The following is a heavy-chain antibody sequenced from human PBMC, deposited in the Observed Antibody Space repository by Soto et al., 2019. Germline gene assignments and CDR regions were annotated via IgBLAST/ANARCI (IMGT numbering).Heavy chain of an antibody. CDR2: TSYDGSNK. D-gene: IGHD3-16*01. J-gene: IGHJ4*02. V-gene: IGHV3-30*03. CDR1: GFAFGGYG. Sequence: QVQLVESGGGVVRPGKSLTLSCTGSGFAFGGYGIHWVRQTPGKGLEWLAMTSYDGSNKYLADSVKGRFTVSRDMSRTMALLQMDKMELGGTAVYYCARGGDGLDYWGRGTLVTVSS. CDR3: ARGGDGLDY.